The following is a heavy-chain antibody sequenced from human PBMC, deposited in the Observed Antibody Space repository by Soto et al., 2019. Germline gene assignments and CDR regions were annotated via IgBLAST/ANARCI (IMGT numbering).Heavy chain of an antibody. CDR1: GGSIDYYH. Sequence: PSETLSLTCTVSGGSIDYYHWTWIRQPPGKGLEWIGYVSDSGRTSYNPSLQSRVTISVDSSRNQFSLRLTSVTAADTAVYYCARDSTRWFPYYGVGVWGPGTSVTVSS. D-gene: IGHD6-13*01. CDR2: VSDSGRT. V-gene: IGHV4-59*01. J-gene: IGHJ6*02. CDR3: ARDSTRWFPYYGVGV.